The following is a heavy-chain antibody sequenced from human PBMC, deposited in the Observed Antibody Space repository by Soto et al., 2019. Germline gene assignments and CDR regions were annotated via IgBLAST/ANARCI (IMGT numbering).Heavy chain of an antibody. D-gene: IGHD2-15*01. Sequence: SCAASGFTFSSYAMGWVRQGPGKGLEWVAVVSIGGSTHYADSVRGRFTISRDNSKNTLSLQMNSLTAEDTAVYFCAKRRGAGGHFDYWGQGALVTVSS. J-gene: IGHJ4*02. CDR2: VSIGGST. CDR1: GFTFSSYA. V-gene: IGHV3-23*01. CDR3: AKRRGAGGHFDY.